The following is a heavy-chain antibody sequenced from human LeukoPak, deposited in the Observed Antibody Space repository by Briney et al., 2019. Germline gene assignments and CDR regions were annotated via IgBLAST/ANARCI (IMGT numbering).Heavy chain of an antibody. CDR2: INPNSGGT. Sequence: ASVKVSCKASGYTFTDYYIHWVRQAPGQGLEWMGWINPNSGGTNYAQKFQGRVIMTRDTSISTAYMELSRLRSDDTAVYYCARGFCSGGDCYQRTNFDYWGQGTLVTVSS. CDR1: GYTFTDYY. J-gene: IGHJ4*02. V-gene: IGHV1-2*02. CDR3: ARGFCSGGDCYQRTNFDY. D-gene: IGHD2-15*01.